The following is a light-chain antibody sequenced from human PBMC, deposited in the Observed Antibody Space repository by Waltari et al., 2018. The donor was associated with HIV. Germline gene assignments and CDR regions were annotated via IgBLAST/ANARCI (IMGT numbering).Light chain of an antibody. J-gene: IGLJ2*01. CDR1: SSDVGSYKH. Sequence: QSALTQPASVSGSPGQSITISCTGSSSDVGSYKHFSLYQQHPGKAPRLIIYEVSKRPSGVSNRYSASKSGKTASLTVSGLRAEDEADYYCSSYAGSSTFVIFGGGTKLTVL. CDR3: SSYAGSSTFVI. CDR2: EVS. V-gene: IGLV2-23*02.